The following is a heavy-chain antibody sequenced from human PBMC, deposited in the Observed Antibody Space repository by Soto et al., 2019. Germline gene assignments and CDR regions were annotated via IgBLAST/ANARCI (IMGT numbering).Heavy chain of an antibody. V-gene: IGHV2-5*02. CDR1: GFSLSTSGVG. CDR3: AHTPIMITFGGVIVIPPPDY. J-gene: IGHJ4*02. D-gene: IGHD3-16*02. CDR2: IYWDDDK. Sequence: QITLKESGPTLVKPTQTLTLTCTFSGFSLSTSGVGVGWIRQPPGKALEWLALIYWDDDKRYSPSLKSRLTITKATSKNQVVLTMTNMDPGDTATYYCAHTPIMITFGGVIVIPPPDYWGQGTLVTVSS.